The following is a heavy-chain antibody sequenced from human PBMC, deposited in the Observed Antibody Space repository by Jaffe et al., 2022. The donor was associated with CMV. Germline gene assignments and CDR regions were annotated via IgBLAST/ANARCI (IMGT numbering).Heavy chain of an antibody. CDR2: INHSGST. CDR1: GGSFSGYY. Sequence: QVQLQQWGAGLLKPSETLSLTCAVYGGSFSGYYWSWIRQPPGKGLEWIGEINHSGSTNYNPSLKSRVTISVDTSKNQFSLKLSSVTAADTAVYYCARVKGYGSGSYYSRYNWFDPWGQGTLVTVSS. D-gene: IGHD3-10*01. V-gene: IGHV4-34*01. J-gene: IGHJ5*02. CDR3: ARVKGYGSGSYYSRYNWFDP.